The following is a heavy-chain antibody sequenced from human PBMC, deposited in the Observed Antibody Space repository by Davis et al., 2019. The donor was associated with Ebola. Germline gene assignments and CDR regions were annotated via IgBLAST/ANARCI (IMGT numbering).Heavy chain of an antibody. J-gene: IGHJ4*02. CDR2: ISGSGGST. CDR1: GFTFDDYA. Sequence: LSLTCAASGFTFDDYAMHWVRQAPGKGLEWVSAISGSGGSTYYADSVKGRFTISRDNSKNTLYLQMNSLRAEDTAVYYCAKDRGLWLEDVVDWGQGTLVTVSS. D-gene: IGHD6-19*01. CDR3: AKDRGLWLEDVVD. V-gene: IGHV3-23*01.